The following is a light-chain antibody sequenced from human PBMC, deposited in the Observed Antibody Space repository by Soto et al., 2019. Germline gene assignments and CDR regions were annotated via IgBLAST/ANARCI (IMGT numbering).Light chain of an antibody. V-gene: IGLV1-47*01. CDR2: RSD. CDR1: SSTFANNY. Sequence: QSALTQPPSVSGTPGQRVSISCSGDSSTFANNYVHWYQQVPGAAPKLLIYRSDQRPSGVPERFSGSKSGTSASLTIRGLRPEDEAQYYCAAYTGNWNGPVFGGGTKLTVL. CDR3: AAYTGNWNGPV. J-gene: IGLJ2*01.